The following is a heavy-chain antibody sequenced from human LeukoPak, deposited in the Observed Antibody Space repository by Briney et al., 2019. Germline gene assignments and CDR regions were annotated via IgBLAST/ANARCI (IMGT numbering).Heavy chain of an antibody. CDR2: IYSGGST. J-gene: IGHJ4*02. CDR3: ARTLVTVTSDDVFDY. D-gene: IGHD4-17*01. CDR1: GFTVSSNY. V-gene: IGHV3-66*01. Sequence: PGGSLRLSCAASGFTVSSNYMSWVRQALGKGLGWVSVIYSGGSTYYADSVKGRFTISRDNSKNTLYLQMNSLRAEDTAVYYCARTLVTVTSDDVFDYWGQGTLVTVSS.